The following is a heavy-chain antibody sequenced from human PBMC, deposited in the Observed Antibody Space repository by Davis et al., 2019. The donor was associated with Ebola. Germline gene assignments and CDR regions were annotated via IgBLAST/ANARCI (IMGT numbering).Heavy chain of an antibody. CDR3: ARDNYISAFYYYYFMDV. Sequence: SLKISCVASGFNFGDYGMHWVRQAPGKGLEWISGVTSNSGRTAYADFVKGRFTVSRDNAKSSLYLQMNSLRDEDTGVYFCARDNYISAFYYYYFMDVWGQGTTVTVSS. J-gene: IGHJ6*02. D-gene: IGHD1-7*01. CDR2: VTSNSGRT. V-gene: IGHV3-9*01. CDR1: GFNFGDYG.